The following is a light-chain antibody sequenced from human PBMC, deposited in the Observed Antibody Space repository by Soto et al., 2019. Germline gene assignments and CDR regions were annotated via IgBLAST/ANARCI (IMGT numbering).Light chain of an antibody. V-gene: IGKV3-20*01. CDR3: QQYGSSPPLT. Sequence: ETVLTQSPGTLSLSPGERATLSCRASQSVSSSYLAWYQKKPGQAPRLLIYGASSRATGIPDRFSGSGSGTDFTLTISRLEPEDFAVYYCQQYGSSPPLTFGGGTKVDIK. CDR1: QSVSSSY. J-gene: IGKJ4*01. CDR2: GAS.